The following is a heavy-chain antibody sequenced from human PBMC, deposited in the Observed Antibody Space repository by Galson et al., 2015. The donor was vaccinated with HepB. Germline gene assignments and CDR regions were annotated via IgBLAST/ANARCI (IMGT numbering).Heavy chain of an antibody. CDR2: ISSSSSYT. CDR3: ARDLPRNDAFDI. D-gene: IGHD1-14*01. CDR1: GFTFSDYY. V-gene: IGHV3-11*06. J-gene: IGHJ3*02. Sequence: SLRLSCAASGFTFSDYYMSWIRQAPGKGLEWVSYISSSSSYTNYADSVKGRFTISRDNAKNSLYLQMNSLRAEDTAVYYCARDLPRNDAFDIWGQGIMVTVSS.